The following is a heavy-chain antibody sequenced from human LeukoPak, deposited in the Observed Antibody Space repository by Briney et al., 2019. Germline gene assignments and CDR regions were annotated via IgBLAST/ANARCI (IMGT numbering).Heavy chain of an antibody. D-gene: IGHD7-27*01. CDR3: ARDLSSTPNWELDY. CDR2: INPNSGGT. Sequence: GASVKVSCKASGYTVIDYFIHWVRQAPGQGLEWMGRINPNSGGTEYAQNFQGRVTMTRDTSISASYMELNRLTSNDTAVYYCARDLSSTPNWELDYWGQGTLDTVSS. V-gene: IGHV1-2*06. CDR1: GYTVIDYF. J-gene: IGHJ4*02.